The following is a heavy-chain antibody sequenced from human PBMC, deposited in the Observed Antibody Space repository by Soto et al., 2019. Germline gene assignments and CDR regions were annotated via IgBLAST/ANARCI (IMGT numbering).Heavy chain of an antibody. V-gene: IGHV3-30*18. CDR1: GITFSNYG. Sequence: QVQLVESGGGEVQPGRSLRLSCEASGITFSNYGVHWVRQAPGKGLEWVAVISHDGSKKDYADSVRGRFTISRDNSKNPLFLQMNRLRAEETAVAYCAQGLGPGDYFHFGMDDWGPGTHVTVSS. J-gene: IGHJ6*02. CDR3: AQGLGPGDYFHFGMDD. CDR2: ISHDGSKK. D-gene: IGHD3-10*01.